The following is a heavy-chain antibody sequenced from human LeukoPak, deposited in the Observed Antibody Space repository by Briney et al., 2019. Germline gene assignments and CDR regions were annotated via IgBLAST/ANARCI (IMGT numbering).Heavy chain of an antibody. CDR2: IYYSGST. D-gene: IGHD6-19*01. CDR3: ARGADYYYYYMDV. Sequence: KPSETLSFTATVSGGPISSHNWSWIRQPPGKELNWIGYIYYSGSTNYNPSLKSRVTISVDTSKNQFSLKLSSVTAADTAVYYCARGADYYYYYMDVWGKGTTVTVSS. J-gene: IGHJ6*03. CDR1: GGPISSHN. V-gene: IGHV4-59*11.